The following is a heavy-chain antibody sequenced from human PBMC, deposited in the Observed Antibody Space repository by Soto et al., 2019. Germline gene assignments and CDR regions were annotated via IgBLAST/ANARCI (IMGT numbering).Heavy chain of an antibody. V-gene: IGHV4-34*01. Sequence: SEAPPLTCADYGGAFSGYYLSRIRQPPRKGLERSGESNHSGSTNYNPSLKSRVTISVDTSKNQFSLKLSSVTAANTAVYYCARLSTYYDFWSGYPTADYWGQGTLVTVSS. J-gene: IGHJ4*02. CDR1: GGAFSGYY. D-gene: IGHD3-3*01. CDR3: ARLSTYYDFWSGYPTADY. CDR2: SNHSGST.